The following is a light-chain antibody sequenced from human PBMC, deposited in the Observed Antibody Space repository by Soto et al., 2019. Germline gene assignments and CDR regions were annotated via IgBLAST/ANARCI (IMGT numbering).Light chain of an antibody. CDR3: QQYNNWPPFT. CDR2: GAS. Sequence: EIVMTQSPATLSVSPGERATLSCRASQSVSSNLAWYQQKPGQAPRLLIYGASTRATGIPARFSGSGSGTEFTLTISSLQCEDFAFYYCQQYNNWPPFTFGPGTKVDIK. J-gene: IGKJ3*01. V-gene: IGKV3-15*01. CDR1: QSVSSN.